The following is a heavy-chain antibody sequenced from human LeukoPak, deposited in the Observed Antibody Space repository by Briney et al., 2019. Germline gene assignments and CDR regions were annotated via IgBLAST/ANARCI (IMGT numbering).Heavy chain of an antibody. J-gene: IGHJ4*02. V-gene: IGHV3-30*02. CDR3: AKDPYSYGSYFXY. CDR2: IWYDGRDK. D-gene: IGHD5-18*01. Sequence: GGSLRLSCAASGFTFSGCGMHWVRQAPGKGLEWVAFIWYDGRDKYYADSVKGQFTISRDNSKDTLYLQMNSLRAEDTAVYYCAKDPYSYGSYFXYWGQGTLVT. CDR1: GFTFSGCG.